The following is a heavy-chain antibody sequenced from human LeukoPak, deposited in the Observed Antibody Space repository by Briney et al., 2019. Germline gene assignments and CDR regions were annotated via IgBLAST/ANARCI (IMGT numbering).Heavy chain of an antibody. Sequence: ASVKVSCKASGYTFTNYGIAWVRQAPGQGLEWMGWVSAFNGDTQFAEKFQDRVTMDTDTSTSTAYMELRGLRSDDTAVYYCALCGFSRGIDSPYFSSYLDVWGKGTAVTISS. CDR3: ALCGFSRGIDSPYFSSYLDV. J-gene: IGHJ6*03. CDR2: VSAFNGDT. V-gene: IGHV1-18*01. D-gene: IGHD5-18*01. CDR1: GYTFTNYG.